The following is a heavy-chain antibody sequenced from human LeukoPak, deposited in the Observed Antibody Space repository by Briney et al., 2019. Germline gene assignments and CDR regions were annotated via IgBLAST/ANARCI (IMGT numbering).Heavy chain of an antibody. D-gene: IGHD3-10*01. CDR3: ARDRGFN. J-gene: IGHJ4*02. V-gene: IGHV3-66*01. CDR2: IYSGGST. Sequence: GGSLRLSCAASGFTVRSNCMSWVRQARGKGLEWVSVIYSGGSTYYADSVKGRFTISRDNSKNTLYLQMNSLRVEDTAGYYCARDRGFNWGQGTLVTVSS. CDR1: GFTVRSNC.